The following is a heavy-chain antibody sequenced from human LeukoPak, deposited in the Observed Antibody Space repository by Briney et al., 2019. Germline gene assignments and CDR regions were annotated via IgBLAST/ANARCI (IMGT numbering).Heavy chain of an antibody. J-gene: IGHJ4*02. CDR2: INHSGST. CDR3: ARGLGEYSSSYYFDY. Sequence: PSETLPLTCAVYGGSFSGYYWSWIRQPPGKGLEWIGEINHSGSTNYNPSLKSRVTISVDTSKNQFSLKLSSVTAAGTAVYYCARGLGEYSSSYYFDYWGQGTLVTVSS. V-gene: IGHV4-34*01. CDR1: GGSFSGYY. D-gene: IGHD6-6*01.